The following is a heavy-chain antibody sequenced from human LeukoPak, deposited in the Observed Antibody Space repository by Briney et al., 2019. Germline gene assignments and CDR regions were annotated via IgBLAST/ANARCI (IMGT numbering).Heavy chain of an antibody. Sequence: SETLSLTCAVYGGSFSGYYWSWIRQPPGKGLEWIGEINHSGSTNYNPSLKSRVTISVDTSKNQFSMKLNSVTAADTAVYYCARGLRVGNTGYYFDYWGQGTLVTVSS. J-gene: IGHJ4*02. V-gene: IGHV4-34*01. D-gene: IGHD1-26*01. CDR1: GGSFSGYY. CDR2: INHSGST. CDR3: ARGLRVGNTGYYFDY.